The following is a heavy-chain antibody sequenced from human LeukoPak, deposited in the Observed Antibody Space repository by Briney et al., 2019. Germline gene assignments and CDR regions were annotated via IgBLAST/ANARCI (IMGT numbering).Heavy chain of an antibody. CDR2: IYYSGST. D-gene: IGHD3-22*01. Sequence: LETLSLTCTVSGGSISSSSYYWGWIRQPPGKGLEWIGSIYYSGSTYYNPSLKSRVTISVDTSKNQFSLKLSSVTAADTAVYYCADYDSSGYWFDYWGQGTLVTVSS. CDR3: ADYDSSGYWFDY. CDR1: GGSISSSSYY. V-gene: IGHV4-39*01. J-gene: IGHJ4*02.